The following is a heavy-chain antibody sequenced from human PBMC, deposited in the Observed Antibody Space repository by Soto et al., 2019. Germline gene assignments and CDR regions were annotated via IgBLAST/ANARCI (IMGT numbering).Heavy chain of an antibody. Sequence: EVRLVESGGGLIRPGGSLRLSCVVSGFSVSSNYMSWVRQAPGKGLEWVTVVSDVERANYADSVKGRFTVSRDISKRTVFLQMNSLRAEDTAVYYCARPHSAAFAWAAESWGQGTLVIVSS. CDR2: VSDVERA. V-gene: IGHV3-53*01. D-gene: IGHD1-26*01. J-gene: IGHJ5*02. CDR1: GFSVSSNY. CDR3: ARPHSAAFAWAAES.